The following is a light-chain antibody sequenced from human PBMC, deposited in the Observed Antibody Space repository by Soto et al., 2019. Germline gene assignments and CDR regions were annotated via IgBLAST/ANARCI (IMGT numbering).Light chain of an antibody. V-gene: IGKV3-20*01. CDR3: QQYTTSPFT. J-gene: IGKJ3*01. CDR1: QSVGRDY. CDR2: GAS. Sequence: IVLTQSPGTLSLSPGERATLSCRASQSVGRDYLAWYQQKPGQPPRLLIYGASIRATGIPDRFTGSGSGTDFTLTISRLEPEDFALYYCQQYTTSPFTFGPGTKVDVK.